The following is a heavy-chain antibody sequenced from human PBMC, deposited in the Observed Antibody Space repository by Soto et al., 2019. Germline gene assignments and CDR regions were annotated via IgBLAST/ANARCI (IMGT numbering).Heavy chain of an antibody. V-gene: IGHV4-39*01. Sequence: QLQLQESGPGLVKPSETLSLTCTVSGGSISSSSYYWGWIRQPPGKGPEWIGTIHYSGITYYNPTRKSRVTQPVDTSKDQSSLKLSSVTAADTAMYYCETLLGDYSVAYWGQGTLVTVSS. J-gene: IGHJ4*02. D-gene: IGHD1-26*01. CDR2: IHYSGIT. CDR1: GGSISSSSYY. CDR3: ETLLGDYSVAY.